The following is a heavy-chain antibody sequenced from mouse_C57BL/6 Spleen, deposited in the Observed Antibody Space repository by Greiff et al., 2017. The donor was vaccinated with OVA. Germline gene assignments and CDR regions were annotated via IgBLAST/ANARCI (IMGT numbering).Heavy chain of an antibody. CDR3: ARHGNYEGYYAMDY. D-gene: IGHD2-1*01. CDR2: ISNGGGST. V-gene: IGHV5-12*01. J-gene: IGHJ4*01. CDR1: GFTFSDYY. Sequence: EVKLMESGGGLVQPGGSLKLSCAASGFTFSDYYMYWVRQTPEKRLEWVAYISNGGGSTYYPDTVKGRFTISRDNAKNTLYLQMSRLKSEDTAMYYCARHGNYEGYYAMDYWGQGTSVTVSS.